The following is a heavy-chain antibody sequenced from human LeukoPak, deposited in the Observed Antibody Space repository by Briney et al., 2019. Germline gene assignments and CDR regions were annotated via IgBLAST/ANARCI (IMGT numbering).Heavy chain of an antibody. V-gene: IGHV3-15*01. CDR3: ATGDLYLEDY. CDR1: GFTFSNAW. J-gene: IGHJ4*02. Sequence: GGSLRLSCAASGFTFSNAWMTWVRQASGKGLQWVGQIKSIPDGETTDYAAPVKGRFTITRDDAKSTVYLQMNSLKTEDTAVYYCATGDLYLEDYWGQGTLVTVSS. D-gene: IGHD1-1*01. CDR2: IKSIPDGETT.